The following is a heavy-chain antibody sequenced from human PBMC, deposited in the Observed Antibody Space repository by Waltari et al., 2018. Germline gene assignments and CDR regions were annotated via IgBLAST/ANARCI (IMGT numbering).Heavy chain of an antibody. V-gene: IGHV3-30*18. CDR1: GFTFSSYG. D-gene: IGHD2-2*02. CDR2: ISYDGSNK. Sequence: QVQLVESGGGVVQPGRSLRLSCAASGFTFSSYGMHWVRQAPGKGLEWVAVISYDGSNKYYADSVKGRFTISRDNSKNTLYLQMNSLRAEDTAVYYCAKDRWVYCSSTSCYTYLDYWGQGTLVTVSS. CDR3: AKDRWVYCSSTSCYTYLDY. J-gene: IGHJ4*02.